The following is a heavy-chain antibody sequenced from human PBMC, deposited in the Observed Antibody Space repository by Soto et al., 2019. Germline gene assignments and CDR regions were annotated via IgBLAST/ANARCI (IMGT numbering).Heavy chain of an antibody. J-gene: IGHJ4*02. Sequence: GGSLRLSCAASGFTFSSYAMHWVRQAPGKGLEWVAVISYDGSNKYYADSVKGRFTISRDNSKNTLYLQMNSLRAEDTAVYYCAREYYYDSSGSDPFDYWGQGTLVTVSS. V-gene: IGHV3-30-3*01. D-gene: IGHD3-22*01. CDR1: GFTFSSYA. CDR3: AREYYYDSSGSDPFDY. CDR2: ISYDGSNK.